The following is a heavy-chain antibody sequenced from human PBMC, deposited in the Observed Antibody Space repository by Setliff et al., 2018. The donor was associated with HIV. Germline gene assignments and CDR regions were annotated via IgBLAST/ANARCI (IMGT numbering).Heavy chain of an antibody. J-gene: IGHJ3*02. Sequence: PSETLSLTCTVSGAYISSYYWSWIRQPPGKGLEWIGDIYYSGNTHFNPSLKSRVTISLDTSKNQFSLKLSAVTAADTAVYYCARVPLYCSGGKCFSISAFHIWGQGTTVTVSS. CDR1: GAYISSYY. CDR3: ARVPLYCSGGKCFSISAFHI. D-gene: IGHD2-15*01. CDR2: IYYSGNT. V-gene: IGHV4-59*08.